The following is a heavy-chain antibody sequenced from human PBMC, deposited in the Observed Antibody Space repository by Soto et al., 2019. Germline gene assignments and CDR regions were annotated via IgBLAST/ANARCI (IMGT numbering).Heavy chain of an antibody. CDR3: ARQGSHFDRNSFDY. J-gene: IGHJ4*02. CDR1: GYSFSNYW. V-gene: IGHV5-51*01. CDR2: IYPGDSET. Sequence: GESLKISCKGSGYSFSNYWIGWVRQMPGKGLEWMGVIYPGDSETRFSPSFQGQVTISADKSIYTAYLQWRSLKASDSAMYYCARQGSHFDRNSFDYWGQGTLVTVSS. D-gene: IGHD3-22*01.